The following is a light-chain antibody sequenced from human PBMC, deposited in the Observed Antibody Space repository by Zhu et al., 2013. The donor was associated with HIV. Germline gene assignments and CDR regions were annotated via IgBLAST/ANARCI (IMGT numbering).Light chain of an antibody. J-gene: IGKJ3*01. V-gene: IGKV1-5*01. CDR2: DAS. CDR3: QQSYSTPIFT. Sequence: DIQMTQSPSTLSAYVGDRVTFTCRASQSIGRSLAWYQQKRGKAPKLLIYDASSLEIGVPSRFSGSGSGTEFTLSISSLQPDDFATYYCQQSYSTPIFTFGPGTKVDIK. CDR1: QSIGRS.